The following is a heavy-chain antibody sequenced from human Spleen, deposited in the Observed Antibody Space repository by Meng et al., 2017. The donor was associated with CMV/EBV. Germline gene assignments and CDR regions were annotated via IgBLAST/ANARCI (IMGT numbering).Heavy chain of an antibody. V-gene: IGHV3-11*01. D-gene: IGHD3-22*01. CDR1: GLPFSDYY. CDR3: ASLRGYYDSSGHRY. Sequence: SGLPFSDYYMSGIRQPPGKGLEWVSYISSGGGSTIYYADSVKGRFTISRDNAKNSLYLQMNSLRAEDTAVYYCASLRGYYDSSGHRYWGQGTLVTVSS. CDR2: ISSGGGSTI. J-gene: IGHJ4*02.